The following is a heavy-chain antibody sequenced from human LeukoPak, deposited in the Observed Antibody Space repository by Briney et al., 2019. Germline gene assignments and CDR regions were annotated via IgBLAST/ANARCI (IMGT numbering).Heavy chain of an antibody. Sequence: PSETLSLTCSVSGASISSGTYYWAWIRQPPGKGLEYLGSIFHSGTTYYNPSLKSRVTISVDTSSNQFSLKLSSVTAADTAVYYCARHDPMDVWGQGTTVTVSS. CDR3: ARHDPMDV. CDR2: IFHSGTT. CDR1: GASISSGTYY. V-gene: IGHV4-39*01. J-gene: IGHJ6*02.